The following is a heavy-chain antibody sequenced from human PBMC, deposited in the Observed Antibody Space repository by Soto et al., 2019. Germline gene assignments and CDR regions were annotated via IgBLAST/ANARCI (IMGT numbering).Heavy chain of an antibody. D-gene: IGHD4-17*01. CDR3: SVGEDGDYRSPRHDGFEI. CDR2: IIPILDMT. J-gene: IGHJ3*02. V-gene: IGHV1-69*02. Sequence: QVQLVQSGAEVKMPGSSVKVSCKASGGSFGSNSITWVRQAPGQGLEWMGRIIPILDMTNYPQKFQDRVKITADKSTSTVYMDLSSLRYEDTAMYYCSVGEDGDYRSPRHDGFEIWVQGTKVTVSS. CDR1: GGSFGSNS.